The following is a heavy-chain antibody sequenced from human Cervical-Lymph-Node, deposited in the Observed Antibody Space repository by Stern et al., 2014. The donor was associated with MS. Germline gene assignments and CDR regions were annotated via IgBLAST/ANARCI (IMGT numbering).Heavy chain of an antibody. Sequence: EVQLVESGGGLVQPGGSLRLSCAAPGFTFSDHYMDWVRQAPGKGLEWVGRIANKPNSFTTQYAASVKGRFTISRDDSKKSLYLQVNSLKTEDTAVYYCARWNDGSDYWGQGTLVTVSS. CDR1: GFTFSDHY. CDR2: IANKPNSFTT. J-gene: IGHJ4*02. V-gene: IGHV3-72*01. CDR3: ARWNDGSDY. D-gene: IGHD1-1*01.